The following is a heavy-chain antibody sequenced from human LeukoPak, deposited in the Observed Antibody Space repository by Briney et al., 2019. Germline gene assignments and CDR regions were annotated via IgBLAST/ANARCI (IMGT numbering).Heavy chain of an antibody. J-gene: IGHJ3*02. Sequence: SETPSLTCTVSGGSISSSSYYWGWIRQPPGKGLEWIGSIYYSGSTYYNPSLKSRVTISVDTSKNQFSLKLSSVTAADTAVYYCARPEFASYYDSSGYYWDDAFDIWGQGTMVTVSS. CDR3: ARPEFASYYDSSGYYWDDAFDI. D-gene: IGHD3-22*01. CDR1: GGSISSSSYY. CDR2: IYYSGST. V-gene: IGHV4-39*01.